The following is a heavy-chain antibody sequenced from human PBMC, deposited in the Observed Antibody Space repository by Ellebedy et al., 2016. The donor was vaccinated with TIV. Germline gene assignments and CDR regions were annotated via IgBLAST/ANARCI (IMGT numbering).Heavy chain of an antibody. CDR1: GSIFKNVL. D-gene: IGHD1-26*01. V-gene: IGHV3-74*01. Sequence: GESLKISCAASGSIFKNVLMYWVRQAPGKRPELVSRMSADGSTTNYADFVKGRFSIFRDNAKNSLFLQMNSLRAEDTALYYCAKDMDVGATSEGFDYWGQGTLVTVSS. CDR3: AKDMDVGATSEGFDY. CDR2: MSADGSTT. J-gene: IGHJ4*02.